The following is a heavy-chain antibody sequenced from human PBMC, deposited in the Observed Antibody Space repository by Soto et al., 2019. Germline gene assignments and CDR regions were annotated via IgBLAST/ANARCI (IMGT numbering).Heavy chain of an antibody. D-gene: IGHD3-16*01. CDR1: GFKFSIYG. V-gene: IGHV3-48*01. Sequence: GGSLRLSCAASGFKFSIYGMHWVRQAPGKGLEWVSYITDSSDTVHYADSVRGRFTISRDNSKNTLYLQMNSLRAEDTAVYYCAKGNPGGSAFDIWGQGTMVTVSS. CDR2: ITDSSDTV. J-gene: IGHJ3*02. CDR3: AKGNPGGSAFDI.